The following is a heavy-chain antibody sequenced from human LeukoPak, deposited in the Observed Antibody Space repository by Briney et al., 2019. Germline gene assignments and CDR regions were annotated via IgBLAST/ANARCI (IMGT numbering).Heavy chain of an antibody. J-gene: IGHJ4*02. CDR2: IIPILGIA. Sequence: ASVKVSCKASGGTFSSYAISWVRQAPGQGLEWMGRIIPILGIANYAQKFQGRVTITADKSTSTAYMELSSLRSEDTAVYYCARDPYRLGELGLRKDEGFDYWGQGTLVTVSS. D-gene: IGHD3-10*01. V-gene: IGHV1-69*04. CDR3: ARDPYRLGELGLRKDEGFDY. CDR1: GGTFSSYA.